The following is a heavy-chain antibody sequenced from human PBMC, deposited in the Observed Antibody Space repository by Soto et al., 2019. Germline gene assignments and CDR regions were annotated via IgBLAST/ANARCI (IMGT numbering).Heavy chain of an antibody. J-gene: IGHJ6*02. Sequence: ASVKVSCKASGYSFTDYHIHWVRQAPVQGLEWLGRINPKSGGTSTAQKFQGWVTMTTDTSISTASMELTRLTSDDTAIYYCARGDSTDCSNGVCSFFYNHDMDVWGQGTTVTVSS. CDR2: INPKSGGT. D-gene: IGHD2-8*01. CDR3: ARGDSTDCSNGVCSFFYNHDMDV. CDR1: GYSFTDYH. V-gene: IGHV1-2*04.